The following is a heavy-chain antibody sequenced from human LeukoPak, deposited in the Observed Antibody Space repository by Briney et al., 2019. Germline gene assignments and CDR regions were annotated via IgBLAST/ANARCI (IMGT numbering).Heavy chain of an antibody. CDR3: ARGGYCSSTSCYRSYYYGMDV. CDR1: GGSFSGYY. J-gene: IGHJ6*02. D-gene: IGHD2-2*02. V-gene: IGHV4-34*01. CDR2: INHSGST. Sequence: PSETLPLTCAVYGGSFSGYYWSWIRQPPGKGLEWIGEINHSGSTNYNPSLKSRVTISVDTSKSQFSLKLSSVTPADTAVYYCARGGYCSSTSCYRSYYYGMDVWGQGTTVTVSS.